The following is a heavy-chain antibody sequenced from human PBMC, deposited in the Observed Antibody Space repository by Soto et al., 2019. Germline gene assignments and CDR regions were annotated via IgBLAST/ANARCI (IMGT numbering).Heavy chain of an antibody. CDR3: ARDKDRLQLGGNYYYILDV. J-gene: IGHJ6*02. D-gene: IGHD5-12*01. CDR2: IMPIFRTP. CDR1: GYTFTSYD. Sequence: QVQLVQSGAEVKKPGASVKVSCKASGYTFTSYDINWVRQATGQGLEWMGGIMPIFRTPDYAQKFQGRVTVTADESTSTAYMELSGLRSDDTAVYYCARDKDRLQLGGNYYYILDVWGQGTTVTVSS. V-gene: IGHV1-69*01.